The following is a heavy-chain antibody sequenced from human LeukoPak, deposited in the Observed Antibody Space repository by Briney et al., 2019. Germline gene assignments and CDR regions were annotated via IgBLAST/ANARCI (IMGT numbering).Heavy chain of an antibody. Sequence: PSETPSLTCAVSGGSITTTDLDWAWIRQPPGQGFEWIATISSSGKAYYYPSLMSRVTISVDTSKNQFSLDVTSVTAADTGLFYCARFKGGTGFDYWGRGILVIVS. V-gene: IGHV4-39*01. J-gene: IGHJ4*02. CDR3: ARFKGGTGFDY. CDR1: GGSITTTDLD. D-gene: IGHD1-26*01. CDR2: ISSSGKA.